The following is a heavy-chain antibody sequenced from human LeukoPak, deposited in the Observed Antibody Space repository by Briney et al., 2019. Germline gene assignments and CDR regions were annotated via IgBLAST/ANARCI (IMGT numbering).Heavy chain of an antibody. J-gene: IGHJ4*02. D-gene: IGHD6-13*01. Sequence: GGSLRLSCAASGFTFSSYGMHWVRQAPGKGLEWVAVISYDGSNKYYADSVKGRFTISRDNSKNTLYLQMNSLRAEDTAVYYCARDGDYSSSWQGDYWGQGTLVTVSS. CDR2: ISYDGSNK. V-gene: IGHV3-30*19. CDR3: ARDGDYSSSWQGDY. CDR1: GFTFSSYG.